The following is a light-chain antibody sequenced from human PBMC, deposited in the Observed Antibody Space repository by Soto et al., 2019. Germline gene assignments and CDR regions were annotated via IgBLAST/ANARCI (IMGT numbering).Light chain of an antibody. CDR3: QPYDNRPLT. Sequence: VISQSASTLSVSPGEGVTLSCRASQGIGGTLAWYQHKPGQTPRLLIYDTSTLPTGVPARFSGSRSGPEFTLTINTLQSEDFAIYYCQPYDNRPLTFGGGTKLDI. V-gene: IGKV3-15*01. CDR2: DTS. CDR1: QGIGGT. J-gene: IGKJ4*01.